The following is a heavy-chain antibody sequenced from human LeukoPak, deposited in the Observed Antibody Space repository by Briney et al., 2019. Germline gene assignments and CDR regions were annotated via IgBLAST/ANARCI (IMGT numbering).Heavy chain of an antibody. Sequence: ASVKVSCKASGYTFTSYYMHWVRQAPGQGLEWMGIINPSGGTTSYAQKFQGRVTMTRDTSTSTVYMELSSLRSEDTAVYYCARTDHYGGNLQLFDYWGQGTLVTVSS. J-gene: IGHJ4*02. D-gene: IGHD4-23*01. CDR1: GYTFTSYY. V-gene: IGHV1-46*01. CDR3: ARTDHYGGNLQLFDY. CDR2: INPSGGTT.